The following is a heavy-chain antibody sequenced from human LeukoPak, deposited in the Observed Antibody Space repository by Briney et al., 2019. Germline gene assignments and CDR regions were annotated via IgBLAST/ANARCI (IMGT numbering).Heavy chain of an antibody. CDR1: GYTFTGYY. V-gene: IGHV1-2*02. D-gene: IGHD3-22*01. J-gene: IGHJ4*02. CDR2: INPNSGGT. CDR3: AIRYYYDSSGYSSDY. Sequence: ASVKVSCKASGYTFTGYYMHWVRQAPGQGLEWMGWINPNSGGTNYAQKFQGRVTMTRDTSNSTAYMELSRLRSDDTAVYCCAIRYYYDSSGYSSDYWGQGTLVTVSS.